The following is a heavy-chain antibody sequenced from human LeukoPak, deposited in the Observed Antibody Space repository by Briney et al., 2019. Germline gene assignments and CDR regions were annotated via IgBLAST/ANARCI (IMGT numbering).Heavy chain of an antibody. CDR3: AREQTSRGYYYYYYYMDV. V-gene: IGHV3-7*01. CDR2: IKQDGSDK. D-gene: IGHD3-22*01. J-gene: IGHJ6*03. CDR1: GFTFSSYW. Sequence: GGSLRLSCAASGFTFSSYWMSWVRQAPGKGLEGVANIKQDGSDKYSVDSVKGRFTISRDNAKNSLYRQMNSLRAEDSATYYCAREQTSRGYYYYYYYMDVWGKGTTVTVSS.